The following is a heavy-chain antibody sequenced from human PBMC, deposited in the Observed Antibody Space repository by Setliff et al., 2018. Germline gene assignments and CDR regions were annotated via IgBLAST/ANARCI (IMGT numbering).Heavy chain of an antibody. J-gene: IGHJ4*02. CDR3: ARARDGIDFDYFDY. CDR1: GDSIRRGDY. CDR2: IHHSGET. V-gene: IGHV4-31*03. Sequence: KTSETLSLTCTVSGDSIRRGDYWSWIRQHPGKGLEWIGYIHHSGETFYNPSLRSRVIISVDTSKNQFSLKVTSLIAADTAVYYCARARDGIDFDYFDYWGRGTPVTVS.